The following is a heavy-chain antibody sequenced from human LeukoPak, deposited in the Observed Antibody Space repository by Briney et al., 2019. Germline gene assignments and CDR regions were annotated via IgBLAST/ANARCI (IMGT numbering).Heavy chain of an antibody. CDR1: GFTFDDYA. J-gene: IGHJ4*02. Sequence: GGSLRLSCAASGFTFDDYAMHWVRQAPGKGLEWVSLISGDGGNTYYADSVKGRFTISRDNTKNSLYRHMNSLRTEDTAFYFCTKDIERWENSPHFDNWGQGTLVTVSS. D-gene: IGHD1-26*01. V-gene: IGHV3-43*02. CDR2: ISGDGGNT. CDR3: TKDIERWENSPHFDN.